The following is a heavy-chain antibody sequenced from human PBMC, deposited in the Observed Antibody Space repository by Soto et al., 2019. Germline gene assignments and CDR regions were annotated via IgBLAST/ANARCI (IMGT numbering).Heavy chain of an antibody. J-gene: IGHJ4*02. Sequence: QVQLVESGGGVVQPGRSLRLSCAASGFTFSSYGMHWVRQAPGKGLEWVAVISYDGSNKYYADSVKGRFTISRDNSKTTLYLQMNSLRAEDTAVYYCAKDSDYYGSGSYGDFDYWGQVTLVNVSS. CDR2: ISYDGSNK. CDR1: GFTFSSYG. D-gene: IGHD3-10*01. CDR3: AKDSDYYGSGSYGDFDY. V-gene: IGHV3-30*18.